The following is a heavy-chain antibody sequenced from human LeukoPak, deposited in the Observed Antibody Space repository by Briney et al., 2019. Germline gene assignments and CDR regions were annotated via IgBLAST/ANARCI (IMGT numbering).Heavy chain of an antibody. V-gene: IGHV3-48*02. CDR3: ARPLVF. Sequence: PGGSLRLSCAASGFTFSNSSMNWVRQAPGKGLEWVSFISSSSSNIKYADSVKGRFTISRDNAKNSLFLLMNNLRDEDTAVYFGARPLVFGGQGTLVTVSS. D-gene: IGHD2-21*01. J-gene: IGHJ4*02. CDR1: GFTFSNSS. CDR2: ISSSSSNI.